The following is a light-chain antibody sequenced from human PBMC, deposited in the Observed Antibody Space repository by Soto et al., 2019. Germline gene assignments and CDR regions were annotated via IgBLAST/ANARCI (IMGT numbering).Light chain of an antibody. V-gene: IGLV4-60*02. Sequence: QPVLTQSSSASASLGSSVKLTCTLSSGHSSYIIAWHQQQPGKAPRYLTNLEGNGSFNKGSGVPDRFSGSSSGADRYLTISNLQFEDEADYYCETWDINTHVVFGGGTKLTVL. CDR2: LEGNGSF. CDR3: ETWDINTHVV. J-gene: IGLJ2*01. CDR1: SGHSSYI.